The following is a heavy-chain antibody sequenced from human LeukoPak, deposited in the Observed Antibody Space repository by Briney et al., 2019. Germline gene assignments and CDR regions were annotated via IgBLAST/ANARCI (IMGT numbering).Heavy chain of an antibody. CDR2: FDPEDGET. Sequence: ASVKVSCKVSGYTLTELSMHWVRQAPGKGLEWMGGFDPEDGETIYAQKFQGRVTITEDTSTDTAYMELSSLRSEDTAVYYCATVTAAAAATEFDYWGQGTLVTVSS. J-gene: IGHJ4*02. CDR3: ATVTAAAAATEFDY. D-gene: IGHD6-13*01. V-gene: IGHV1-24*01. CDR1: GYTLTELS.